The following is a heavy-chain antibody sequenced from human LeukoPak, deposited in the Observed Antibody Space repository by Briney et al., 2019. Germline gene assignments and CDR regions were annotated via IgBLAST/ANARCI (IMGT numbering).Heavy chain of an antibody. V-gene: IGHV4-34*01. CDR3: ARINEEFDY. D-gene: IGHD1-1*01. CDR2: LNHSGST. J-gene: IGHJ4*02. CDR1: GGSFSGYY. Sequence: SETLSLTCAVYGGSFSGYYWSWIRQPPGKGLEWIGELNHSGSTNYNPSLKSRVTISVDTSKNQFSLKLSSVTAADTAVYYCARINEEFDYWGQGTLVTVSS.